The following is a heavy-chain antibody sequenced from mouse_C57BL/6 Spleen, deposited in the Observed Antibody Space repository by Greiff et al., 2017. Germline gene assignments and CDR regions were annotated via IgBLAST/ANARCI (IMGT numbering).Heavy chain of an antibody. CDR3: TRGPLPPHYYAMDY. D-gene: IGHD2-10*01. CDR2: IDPETGGT. V-gene: IGHV1-15*01. Sequence: QVQLKQSGAELVRPGASVTLSCKASGYTFTDYEMHWVKQTPVHGLEWIGAIDPETGGTAYNQKFKGKAILTADKSSSTAYMELRSLTSEDSAVYYCTRGPLPPHYYAMDYWGQGTSVTVSS. CDR1: GYTFTDYE. J-gene: IGHJ4*01.